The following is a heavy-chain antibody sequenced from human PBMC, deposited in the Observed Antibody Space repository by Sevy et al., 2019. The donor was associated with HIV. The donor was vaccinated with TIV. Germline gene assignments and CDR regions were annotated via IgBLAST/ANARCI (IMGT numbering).Heavy chain of an antibody. CDR1: GASISSSSYY. D-gene: IGHD6-6*01. J-gene: IGHJ5*02. CDR3: TRRLSGSSSGRWFDP. V-gene: IGHV4-39*01. Sequence: SETLSLTCTVSGASISSSSYYWGWIRQPPGKGLEWIGSIYYSGISFYTPSLKSRFTISVDTSKNHFSLKLSSVTDADTAVYYCTRRLSGSSSGRWFDPWGQGTLVTVSS. CDR2: IYYSGIS.